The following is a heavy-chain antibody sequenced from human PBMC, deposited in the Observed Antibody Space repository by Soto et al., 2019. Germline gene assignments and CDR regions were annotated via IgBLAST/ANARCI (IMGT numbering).Heavy chain of an antibody. D-gene: IGHD3-10*01. V-gene: IGHV1-69*10. CDR1: GDNFKKNV. J-gene: IGHJ6*02. CDR3: ARGPFRPSAMDV. Sequence: SVKVSCKTSGDNFKKNVYTCVRQAPGQGLEWMGGTIPALGKTHYIEKFQGRVTITVDDATRTVYMEVRDLTSEDTAIYYCARGPFRPSAMDVWGQGTTVTVSS. CDR2: TIPALGKT.